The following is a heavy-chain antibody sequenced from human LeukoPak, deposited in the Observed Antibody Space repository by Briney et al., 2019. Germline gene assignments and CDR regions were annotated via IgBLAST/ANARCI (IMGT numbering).Heavy chain of an antibody. CDR2: IYYSGST. Sequence: SETLSLTCTVSGGSISSYYWSWIRQPPGKGLEWIGYIYYSGSTNYNPSLKSRVTISVDTSKNQFSLKLSSVTAADTAVYHCARLNPRLGSGIRGVDYWGQGTLVTVSS. CDR3: ARLNPRLGSGIRGVDY. J-gene: IGHJ4*02. V-gene: IGHV4-59*01. D-gene: IGHD3-10*01. CDR1: GGSISSYY.